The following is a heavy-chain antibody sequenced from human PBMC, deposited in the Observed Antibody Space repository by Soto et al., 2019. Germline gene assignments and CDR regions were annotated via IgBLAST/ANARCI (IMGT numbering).Heavy chain of an antibody. D-gene: IGHD6-19*01. J-gene: IGHJ4*02. CDR3: ARDSARIAVAGTLDY. V-gene: IGHV3-30-3*01. CDR1: GFTFSSYA. CDR2: ISYDGSNK. Sequence: GGSLRLSCAASGFTFSSYAMHWVRQAPGKGLEWVAVISYDGSNKYYADSVKGRFTISRVNSKNTLYLQMNSLKAEETAVYDCARDSARIAVAGTLDYWGQGTLVTVSS.